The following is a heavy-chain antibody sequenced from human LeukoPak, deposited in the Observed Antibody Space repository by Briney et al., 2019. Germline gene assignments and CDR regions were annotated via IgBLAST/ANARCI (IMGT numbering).Heavy chain of an antibody. D-gene: IGHD2/OR15-2a*01. V-gene: IGHV4-39*01. CDR2: VSYSGGT. Sequence: SETLSLTCTVSGDSIISSTSYWRWARLSPGKGLEWIGNVSYSGGTYYNPSLKSRVTLSVDTSKNQFYLRLSSVTAADTSTYYCARLYYFSTSGYNAFDVWGQGTMVAVSS. J-gene: IGHJ3*01. CDR1: GDSIISSTSY. CDR3: ARLYYFSTSGYNAFDV.